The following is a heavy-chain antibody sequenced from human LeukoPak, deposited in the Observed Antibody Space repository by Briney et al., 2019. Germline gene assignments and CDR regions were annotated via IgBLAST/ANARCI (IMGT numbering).Heavy chain of an antibody. CDR2: ISGSGGST. J-gene: IGHJ6*03. CDR3: AKCPGKGTYYYYYMDV. CDR1: GFTFSSYA. D-gene: IGHD3-10*01. Sequence: PGGSLRLSCAASGFTFSSYAMSWVRQAPGKGLEWVSAISGSGGSTYYADSVKGRFTISRDNSKNTLYLQMNSLRAEDTAVYYCAKCPGKGTYYYYYMDVWGKGTTVTVSS. V-gene: IGHV3-23*01.